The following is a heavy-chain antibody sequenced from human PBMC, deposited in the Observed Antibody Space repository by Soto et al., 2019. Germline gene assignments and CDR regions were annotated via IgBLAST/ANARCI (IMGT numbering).Heavy chain of an antibody. V-gene: IGHV3-64D*06. CDR2: ISSNGGST. Sequence: LRLSCSASGFTFSSYAMHWVRQAPGKGLEYVSAISSNGGSTYYADSVKGRFTISRDNSKNTLYLQMSSLRAEDTAVYYCVKDGRGGALDAFDIWGQGTMVTVSS. CDR3: VKDGRGGALDAFDI. J-gene: IGHJ3*02. CDR1: GFTFSSYA. D-gene: IGHD3-10*01.